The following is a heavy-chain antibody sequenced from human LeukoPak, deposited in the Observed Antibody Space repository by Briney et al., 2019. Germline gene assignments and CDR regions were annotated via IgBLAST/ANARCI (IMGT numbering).Heavy chain of an antibody. CDR2: IKEDGSVK. CDR3: AGRGYSYGYPLDY. J-gene: IGHJ4*02. D-gene: IGHD5-18*01. Sequence: GGSLRLSCAASGFTFSSFWMIWVRQAPGKGLEWVANIKEDGSVKNYVDSVKGRFTISRDNAKNSLFLQMNSLRAEDTAVYYCAGRGYSYGYPLDYWGQGTLVTVSS. V-gene: IGHV3-7*03. CDR1: GFTFSSFW.